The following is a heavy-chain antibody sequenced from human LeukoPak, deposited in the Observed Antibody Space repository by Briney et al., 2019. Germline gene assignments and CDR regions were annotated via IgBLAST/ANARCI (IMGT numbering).Heavy chain of an antibody. Sequence: GGSLRLSCAASGFIFNSYWMHWVRQVPGEGLVWVSRISGDGSSTSNADSVKGRFTISRDNAKNTLYLQMNSLRVEDMAVYYCAAIAEGGRLAFDIWGQGTMVTVSS. V-gene: IGHV3-74*01. CDR3: AAIAEGGRLAFDI. CDR1: GFIFNSYW. J-gene: IGHJ3*02. CDR2: ISGDGSST. D-gene: IGHD6-13*01.